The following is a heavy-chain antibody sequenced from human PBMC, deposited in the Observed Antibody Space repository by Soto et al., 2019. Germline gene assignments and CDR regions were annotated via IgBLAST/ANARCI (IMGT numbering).Heavy chain of an antibody. D-gene: IGHD3-22*01. CDR2: ISYDGSNK. CDR3: AKHPVVVITYYFDC. CDR1: GFTFSSYA. J-gene: IGHJ4*02. V-gene: IGHV3-30-3*02. Sequence: PGGSLRLSCAASGFTFSSYAMHWVRQAPGKGLEWVAVISYDGSNKYYADSVKGRFTISRDNSKNTLYLQMNSLRAEDTAVYYCAKHPVVVITYYFDCCGQGTLVTVSS.